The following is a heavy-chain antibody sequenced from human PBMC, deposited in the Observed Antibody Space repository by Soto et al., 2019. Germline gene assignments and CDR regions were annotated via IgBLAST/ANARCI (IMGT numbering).Heavy chain of an antibody. J-gene: IGHJ6*03. CDR1: GGSFSGYY. Sequence: SETLSLTCAVYGGSFSGYYWSWIRQPPGKGLEWIGEINHSGSTNYNPSLKSRVTISVDTSKNQFSLKLSSVTAADTAVYYCARVNVVVPAATQQLQSRGYMDVWGKGTTVTVSS. CDR3: ARVNVVVPAATQQLQSRGYMDV. CDR2: INHSGST. V-gene: IGHV4-34*01. D-gene: IGHD2-2*01.